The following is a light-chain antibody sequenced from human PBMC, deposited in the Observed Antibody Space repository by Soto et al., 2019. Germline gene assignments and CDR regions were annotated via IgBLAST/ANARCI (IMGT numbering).Light chain of an antibody. J-gene: IGLJ3*02. CDR2: EVS. CDR1: SGDVGHYNY. Sequence: QAALTQPVSVSGSPGQSITISCTGSSGDVGHYNYVSWYQQHPGKAPKLMIYEVSNRPSGVSNRFSGSKSGNTASLIISGLQAEDEADYYCTSYTTSRIWVFGGGTKLTVL. CDR3: TSYTTSRIWV. V-gene: IGLV2-14*01.